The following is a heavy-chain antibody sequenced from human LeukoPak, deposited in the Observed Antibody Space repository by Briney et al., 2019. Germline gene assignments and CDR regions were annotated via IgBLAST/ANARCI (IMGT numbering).Heavy chain of an antibody. CDR2: IFGYGGST. CDR1: GFTFSNYA. J-gene: IGHJ4*02. Sequence: GGSLRLSCTASGFTFSNYAMSWVRQAPGKGLEWVSTIFGYGGSTYYADSVEGRFTISRDNSKNTLYLQLNSLTVEDTATYYCAKMAGYNSRFDYWGQGALVTVAS. D-gene: IGHD6-13*01. V-gene: IGHV3-23*01. CDR3: AKMAGYNSRFDY.